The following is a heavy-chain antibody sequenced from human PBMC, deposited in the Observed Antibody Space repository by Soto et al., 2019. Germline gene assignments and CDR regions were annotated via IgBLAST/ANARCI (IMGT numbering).Heavy chain of an antibody. D-gene: IGHD1-1*01. CDR1: GFTFSSYG. V-gene: IGHV3-30*18. CDR2: ISYDGSNK. Sequence: GGSLRLSCAASGFTFSSYGMHWVRQAPGKGLEWVAVISYDGSNKYYADSVKGRFTISRDNSKNTLYLQMNSLRAEDTAVYYCAKGGRQPRSYFDYWGQGTLVTVSS. J-gene: IGHJ4*02. CDR3: AKGGRQPRSYFDY.